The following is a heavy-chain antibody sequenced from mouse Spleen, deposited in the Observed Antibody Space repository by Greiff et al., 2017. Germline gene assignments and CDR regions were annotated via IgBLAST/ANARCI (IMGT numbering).Heavy chain of an antibody. D-gene: IGHD1-1*01. CDR1: GYTFTSYG. Sequence: VKLMESGAELARPGASVKLSCKASGYTFTSYGISWVKQRTGQGLEWIGEIYPRSGNTYYNEKFKGKATLTADKSSSTAYMELRSLTSEDSAVYFCARGDYGSSYQGAMDYWGQGTSVTVSS. CDR2: IYPRSGNT. J-gene: IGHJ4*01. V-gene: IGHV1-81*01. CDR3: ARGDYGSSYQGAMDY.